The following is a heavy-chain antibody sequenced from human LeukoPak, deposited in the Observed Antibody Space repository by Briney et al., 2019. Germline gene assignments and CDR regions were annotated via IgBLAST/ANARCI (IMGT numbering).Heavy chain of an antibody. CDR1: GYTFTGYY. D-gene: IGHD6-19*01. Sequence: GASVKVSCKASGYTFTGYYMHWVRQAPGQGLEWMGWINPNSGGTNYAQKFQGRVAMTRDTSISTAYMELSRLRSDDTAVYYCATISSGWLDNYFDYWGQGTLVTVSS. CDR2: INPNSGGT. V-gene: IGHV1-2*02. CDR3: ATISSGWLDNYFDY. J-gene: IGHJ4*02.